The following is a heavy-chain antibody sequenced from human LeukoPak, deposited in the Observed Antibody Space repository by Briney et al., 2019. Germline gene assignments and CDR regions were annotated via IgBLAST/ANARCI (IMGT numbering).Heavy chain of an antibody. V-gene: IGHV1-69*05. CDR3: ARGAGTAPNWFDP. D-gene: IGHD1-7*01. CDR2: IIPIFGTA. Sequence: GASVRVSCKASGYTFTKYNINWVRQAPGQGLEWMGGIIPIFGTANYAQKFQGRVTITTDESTNTAYMELSSLRSEDTAVYYCARGAGTAPNWFDPWGQGTLVTVSS. CDR1: GYTFTKYN. J-gene: IGHJ5*02.